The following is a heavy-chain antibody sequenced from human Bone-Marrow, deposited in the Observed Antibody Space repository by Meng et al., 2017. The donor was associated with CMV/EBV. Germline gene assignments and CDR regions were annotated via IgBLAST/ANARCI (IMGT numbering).Heavy chain of an antibody. V-gene: IGHV1-69*05. CDR3: ARGYYGSGSESVDPDYFDY. D-gene: IGHD3-10*01. J-gene: IGHJ4*02. CDR1: FRSYA. Sequence: FRSYAISWVRQAPGQGLEWMGGIIPIFGTANYAQKFQGRVTITTDESTSTAYMELSSLRSEDTAVYYCARGYYGSGSESVDPDYFDYWGQGTLVTVSS. CDR2: IIPIFGTA.